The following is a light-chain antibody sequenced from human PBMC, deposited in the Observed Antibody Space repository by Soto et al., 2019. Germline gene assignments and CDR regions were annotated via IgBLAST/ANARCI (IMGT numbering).Light chain of an antibody. V-gene: IGKV3-15*01. CDR2: GAS. Sequence: EIVMTQSPATLPVSPGERATLSCRTSQDVSNNLAWYRQKPGQAPRLLKYGASTRATSIADRFSGSGSGPEFTLTIGNLQSEDFAVYYCQQYNNWPPMYAFGQGTELVIK. CDR3: QQYNNWPPMYA. CDR1: QDVSNN. J-gene: IGKJ2*01.